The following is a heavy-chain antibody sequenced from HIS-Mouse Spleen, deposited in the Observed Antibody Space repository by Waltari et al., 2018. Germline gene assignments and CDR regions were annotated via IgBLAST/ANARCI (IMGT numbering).Heavy chain of an antibody. CDR3: ARMGPASGSYGDY. CDR1: GSSFSCYY. J-gene: IGHJ4*02. CDR2: MNHSGST. Sequence: QVQLQQWGAGLLTPSETLSLTCAVYGSSFSCYYWSWVRQPPGKGMEWIGEMNHSGSTNYNPSLKSRVTISVDTSKNQFSLKLSSVTAADTAVYYCARMGPASGSYGDYWGQGTLVTVSS. V-gene: IGHV4-34*01. D-gene: IGHD1-26*01.